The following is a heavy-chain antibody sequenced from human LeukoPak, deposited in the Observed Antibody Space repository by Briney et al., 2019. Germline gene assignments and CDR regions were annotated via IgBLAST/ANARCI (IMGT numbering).Heavy chain of an antibody. CDR2: ISWNSGSI. V-gene: IGHV3-9*01. Sequence: PGGSLRLSCAASGFTFDDYAMHWVRQAPGKGREWVSGISWNSGSIGYADSVKGRFTISRDSSNKRLYLQMNSLRAEDTAIYYCAKDVVATISSGGYYFDLWGQGTLVTVSS. CDR1: GFTFDDYA. CDR3: AKDVVATISSGGYYFDL. J-gene: IGHJ4*02. D-gene: IGHD5-12*01.